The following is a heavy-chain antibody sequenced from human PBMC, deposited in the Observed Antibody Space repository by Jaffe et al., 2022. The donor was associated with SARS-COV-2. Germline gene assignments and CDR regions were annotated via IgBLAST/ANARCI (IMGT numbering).Heavy chain of an antibody. CDR3: ARHWERWLQFVY. V-gene: IGHV4-39*01. CDR1: GGSISSSSYY. CDR2: VYYSGST. D-gene: IGHD5-12*01. J-gene: IGHJ4*02. Sequence: QLQLQESGPGLVKPSETLSLTCTVSGGSISSSSYYWGWIRQPPGKGLEWIGSVYYSGSTNYNPSLKSRVTISVDTSKNQFSLKLSSVTAADTAVYYCARHWERWLQFVYWGQGTLVTVSS.